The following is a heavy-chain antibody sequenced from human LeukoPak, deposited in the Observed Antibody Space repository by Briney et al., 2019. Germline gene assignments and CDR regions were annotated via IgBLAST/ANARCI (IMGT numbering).Heavy chain of an antibody. CDR1: GYTFTSYD. V-gene: IGHV1-8*01. Sequence: ASVKVSCKASGYTFTSYDINWVRQATGQGLEWMGWMNPNSGNTGYAQKFQGRVTMTRNTSISTAYMELSSPRSEDTAVYYCARAPSLGYYDSSGYVDYWGQGTLVTVSS. D-gene: IGHD3-22*01. J-gene: IGHJ4*02. CDR3: ARAPSLGYYDSSGYVDY. CDR2: MNPNSGNT.